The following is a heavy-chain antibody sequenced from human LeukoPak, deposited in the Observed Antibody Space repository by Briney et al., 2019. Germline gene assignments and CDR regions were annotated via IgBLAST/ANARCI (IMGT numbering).Heavy chain of an antibody. CDR1: GFNFSNYA. V-gene: IGHV3-23*01. Sequence: GGSLRLSCAGSGFNFSNYAMTWVRQAPGKGLEWVTVISGSGGRAYYADSVKARFTIPRDKSKDTVFLQMNSLRGDDTAVYYCAKGDYGDSSYYYYGMDVWGQGTMVTVSS. CDR3: AKGDYGDSSYYYYGMDV. D-gene: IGHD2-21*02. CDR2: ISGSGGRA. J-gene: IGHJ6*02.